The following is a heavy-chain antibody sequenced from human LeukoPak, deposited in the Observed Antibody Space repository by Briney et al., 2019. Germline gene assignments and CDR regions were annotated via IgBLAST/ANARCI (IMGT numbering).Heavy chain of an antibody. V-gene: IGHV4-4*02. Sequence: SETLSLTCAVSGGSISSTNWWSWIRQPPGKGLEWIGEINHSGSTNYNPSLKSRVTISVDTSKNQFSLKLSSVTAADTAVYYCARLRHYYDSSGYYYVNAFDIWGQGTMVTVSS. D-gene: IGHD3-22*01. CDR2: INHSGST. CDR1: GGSISSTNW. CDR3: ARLRHYYDSSGYYYVNAFDI. J-gene: IGHJ3*02.